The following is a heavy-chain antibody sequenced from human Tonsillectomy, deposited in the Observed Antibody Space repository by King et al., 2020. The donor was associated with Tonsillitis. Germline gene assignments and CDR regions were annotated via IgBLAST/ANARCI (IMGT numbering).Heavy chain of an antibody. V-gene: IGHV4-39*01. CDR1: GGSISNSRYY. Sequence: QLQESGPGLVKPSETLSLTCTVSGGSISNSRYYWGWLRQPPGKGLEWIGSMDYSGSTYYNPSLRGRVTISVATSKNQFSLKLSSVTAADTAVYYCAHDSSGYYAFDYWGQGTLVTVSS. J-gene: IGHJ4*02. CDR2: MDYSGST. D-gene: IGHD3-22*01. CDR3: AHDSSGYYAFDY.